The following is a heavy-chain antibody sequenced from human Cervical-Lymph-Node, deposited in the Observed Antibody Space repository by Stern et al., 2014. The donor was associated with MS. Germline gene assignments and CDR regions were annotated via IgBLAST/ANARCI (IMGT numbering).Heavy chain of an antibody. CDR1: GFSLSHVRMG. V-gene: IGHV2-26*01. J-gene: IGHJ3*02. D-gene: IGHD6-6*01. Sequence: QVTLKESGPVLVKPTETLTLTCTVSGFSLSHVRMGVSWIRQPPGKALEWLAHTISNDEKSYTTSLKGRLTISKDISKSQVILTMTHMDPADTATYYCARMMQLLAGDAFDIWGQGTMVSVSS. CDR3: ARMMQLLAGDAFDI. CDR2: TISNDEK.